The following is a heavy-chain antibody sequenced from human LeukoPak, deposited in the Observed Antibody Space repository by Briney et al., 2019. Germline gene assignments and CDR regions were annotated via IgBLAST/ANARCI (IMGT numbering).Heavy chain of an antibody. Sequence: GASVKVSCKASGYIFTNFGISWVRQAPGQGLEWMGWISAYNGNTNYAQKLQGRVTMTTDTSTSTAYMELRSLRSDDTAVYYCARGPPSIMITFGGVIAPFDYWGQGTLVTVSS. CDR1: GYIFTNFG. D-gene: IGHD3-16*02. J-gene: IGHJ4*02. CDR3: ARGPPSIMITFGGVIAPFDY. V-gene: IGHV1-18*01. CDR2: ISAYNGNT.